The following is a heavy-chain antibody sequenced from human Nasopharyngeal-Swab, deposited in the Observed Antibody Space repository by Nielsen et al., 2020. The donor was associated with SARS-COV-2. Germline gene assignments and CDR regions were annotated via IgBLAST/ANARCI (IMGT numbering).Heavy chain of an antibody. CDR3: ARLDASSNGADY. D-gene: IGHD2-2*01. J-gene: IGHJ4*02. Sequence: WIRQPPGKGLEWIGSIYYSGSTYYNPSLKSRVTISVDTSKNQFSLKLSSVTAADTAVYYCARLDASSNGADYWGQGTLVTVSS. V-gene: IGHV4-39*01. CDR2: IYYSGST.